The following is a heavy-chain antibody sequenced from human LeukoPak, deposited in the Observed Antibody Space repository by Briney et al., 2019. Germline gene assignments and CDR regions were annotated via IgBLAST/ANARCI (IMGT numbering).Heavy chain of an antibody. D-gene: IGHD5-24*01. CDR1: GFTFSSYS. J-gene: IGHJ4*02. Sequence: GGYLRLYCAASGFTFSSYSMNWVRQAPGKGLEWVSSISSSSSYIYYADSVKGRFTISRDNAKNSLYLQMNSLRAEDTAVYYCARGMADYFDYWGQGTLVTVSS. V-gene: IGHV3-21*01. CDR3: ARGMADYFDY. CDR2: ISSSSSYI.